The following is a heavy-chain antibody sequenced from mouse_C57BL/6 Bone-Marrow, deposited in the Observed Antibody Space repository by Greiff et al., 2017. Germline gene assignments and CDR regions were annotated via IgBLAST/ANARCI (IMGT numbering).Heavy chain of an antibody. Sequence: VQLQQSGPELVKPGASVKIPCKASGYTFTDYNMDWVKQSHGKSLERIGDINPNNGGTIYNQKFKGKATLTVDKSSSTAYMELRSLTSEDTAVYYCARSGDGYHWYFDVWGTGTTVTVSS. J-gene: IGHJ1*03. CDR2: INPNNGGT. D-gene: IGHD2-3*01. CDR3: ARSGDGYHWYFDV. V-gene: IGHV1-18*01. CDR1: GYTFTDYN.